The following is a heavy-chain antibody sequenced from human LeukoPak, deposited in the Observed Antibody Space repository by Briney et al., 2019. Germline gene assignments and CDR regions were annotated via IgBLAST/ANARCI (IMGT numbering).Heavy chain of an antibody. J-gene: IGHJ5*02. CDR1: GYTFTSYY. CDR2: INPNSGGT. D-gene: IGHD3-9*01. V-gene: IGHV1-2*04. Sequence: ASVKVSCKASGYTFTSYYMHWVRQAPGQGLEWMGWINPNSGGTNYAQKFQGWVTMTRDTSISTAYMELSRLRSDDTAVYYCARGVLRYFDWLDVWGQGTLVTVSS. CDR3: ARGVLRYFDWLDV.